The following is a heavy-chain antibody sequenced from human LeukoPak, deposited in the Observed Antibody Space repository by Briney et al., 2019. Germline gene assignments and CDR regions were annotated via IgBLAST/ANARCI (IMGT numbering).Heavy chain of an antibody. CDR3: ARDRLGYCGYCSCLLFDN. CDR1: GYTFVDYG. CDR2: ISADIGNT. J-gene: IGHJ4*02. V-gene: IGHV1-18*01. D-gene: IGHD2-21*01. Sequence: ASVKVSYTASGYTFVDYGISWVRQAPGQGLEWMGWISADIGNTNYAQKFQGRVTITRDRSTSTGYMELRSLTSDETAVYYCARDRLGYCGYCSCLLFDNWGQGTLVTVSS.